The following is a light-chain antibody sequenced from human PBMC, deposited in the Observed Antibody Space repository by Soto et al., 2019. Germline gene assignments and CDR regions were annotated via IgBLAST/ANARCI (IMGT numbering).Light chain of an antibody. CDR2: KAS. J-gene: IGKJ3*01. CDR3: QQYNNWPL. CDR1: QTISSW. Sequence: DIQMTQSPSTLSGSVGDRVTITCRASQTISSWLAWYQQKPGKAPKLLIYKASTLKSGVPSRFSGSGSGTEFTLTISSLQPEDFAVYYCQQYNNWPLFGPGTKVDIK. V-gene: IGKV1-5*03.